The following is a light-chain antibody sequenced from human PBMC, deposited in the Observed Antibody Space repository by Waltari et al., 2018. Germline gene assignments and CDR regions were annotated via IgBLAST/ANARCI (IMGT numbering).Light chain of an antibody. CDR2: EAS. CDR3: QHGYGTPRT. Sequence: DIQMTQSPSSLSASVGDRVTITCRTGENVYNYLNWYQQKPGKAPKLLIYEASTLQSGVPSRFSGSGSGTDYTFTISSLQSEDVATYYCQHGYGTPRTFGQGTKVEIK. CDR1: ENVYNY. J-gene: IGKJ1*01. V-gene: IGKV1-39*01.